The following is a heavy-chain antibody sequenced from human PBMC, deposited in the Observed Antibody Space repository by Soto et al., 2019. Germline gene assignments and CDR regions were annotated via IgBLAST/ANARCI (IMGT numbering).Heavy chain of an antibody. CDR3: ARERGIAAAGSHAFDI. V-gene: IGHV1-69*13. Sequence: ASVKVSCKASGGTFSSYAISWVRQAPGQGLEWMGGIIPIFGTANYAPKFQGRVTITADESTSTACMELSSLRSEDTAVYYCARERGIAAAGSHAFDIWGQGTMVTVSS. J-gene: IGHJ3*02. D-gene: IGHD6-13*01. CDR2: IIPIFGTA. CDR1: GGTFSSYA.